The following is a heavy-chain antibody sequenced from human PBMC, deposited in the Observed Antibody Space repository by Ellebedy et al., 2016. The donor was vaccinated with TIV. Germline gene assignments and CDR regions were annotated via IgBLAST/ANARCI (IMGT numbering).Heavy chain of an antibody. D-gene: IGHD6-13*01. CDR2: ISSSSSTI. J-gene: IGHJ4*02. Sequence: GESLKISXAASGFTFSSYSMNWVRQAPGKGLEWVSYISSSSSTIYYADSVKGRFTISRDNAKNSLYLQMNSLRDEDTAVHYCARDRGAAADPFFDYWGQGTLVTVSS. CDR1: GFTFSSYS. CDR3: ARDRGAAADPFFDY. V-gene: IGHV3-48*02.